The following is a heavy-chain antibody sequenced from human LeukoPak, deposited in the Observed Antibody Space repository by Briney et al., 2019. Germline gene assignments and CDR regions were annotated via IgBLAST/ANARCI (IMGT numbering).Heavy chain of an antibody. J-gene: IGHJ4*02. CDR1: GVSISDYY. CDR3: ARQGVPSYSSGWYVDY. D-gene: IGHD6-19*01. CDR2: VYTSGSP. Sequence: SETLSLTCTVSGVSISDYYWSWVRQSAEKGLEWIGRVYTSGSPTYNPSLRSRVTMSVDTSKNQFSLKLSSVTAADTAVYYCARQGVPSYSSGWYVDYWGQGTLVTVSS. V-gene: IGHV4-4*07.